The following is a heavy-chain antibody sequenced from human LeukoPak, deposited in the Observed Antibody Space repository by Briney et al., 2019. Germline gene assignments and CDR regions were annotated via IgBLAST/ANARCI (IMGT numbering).Heavy chain of an antibody. D-gene: IGHD6-19*01. CDR2: IYTSGST. V-gene: IGHV4-4*07. CDR3: ARESPPPQWLGYYGMDV. CDR1: GGSISSYY. Sequence: PSETLSLTCAVSGGSISSYYWSWIRQPAGKGLVWIGRIYTSGSTNYNPSLKSRVSMSVDTSKNQFSLKLSSVTAADTAVYYCARESPPPQWLGYYGMDVWGQGTTVTVSS. J-gene: IGHJ6*02.